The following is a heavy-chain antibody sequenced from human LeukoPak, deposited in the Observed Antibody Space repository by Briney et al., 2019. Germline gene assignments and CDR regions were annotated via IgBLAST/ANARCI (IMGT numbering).Heavy chain of an antibody. J-gene: IGHJ4*02. CDR3: VRGRHYFDY. CDR1: GFTFGSYA. CDR2: IVGSGYST. V-gene: IGHV3-23*01. D-gene: IGHD5-24*01. Sequence: GGSLRLSCAASGFTFGSYAMTWVRQAPGKGLDWVSAIVGSGYSTYYAASVKGRFTISRDDSKNTVYLLMDSLRAEDTAAYFCVRGRHYFDYWGQGALVTVSS.